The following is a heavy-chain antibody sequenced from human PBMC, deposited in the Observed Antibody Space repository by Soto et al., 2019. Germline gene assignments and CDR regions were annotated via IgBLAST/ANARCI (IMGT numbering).Heavy chain of an antibody. CDR3: ARLSSPRGGDGDY. Sequence: GASLKISCKGSGYSFTSYWMGWVRQMPGKGLEWMGIIYPGDSDTRYSPSFQGQVTISADKSISTAYLQWSSLKASDTAMYYCARLSSPRGGDGDYWGQGTLVTVSS. J-gene: IGHJ4*02. D-gene: IGHD2-15*01. CDR2: IYPGDSDT. CDR1: GYSFTSYW. V-gene: IGHV5-51*01.